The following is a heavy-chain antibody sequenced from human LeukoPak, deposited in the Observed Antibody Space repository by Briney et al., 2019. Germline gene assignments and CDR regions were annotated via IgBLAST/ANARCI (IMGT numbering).Heavy chain of an antibody. CDR1: EFTFSTYW. CDR3: ARGHGPSDI. Sequence: GGSLRLSCAASEFTFSTYWMHWVRQAPGKGLVWVSRINPDGSTASYAGSVEGRFTISRDNAKNTLYLQMNSLRAEDTAVYYCARGHGPSDIWGQGTMVTVSS. CDR2: INPDGSTA. J-gene: IGHJ3*02. V-gene: IGHV3-74*01.